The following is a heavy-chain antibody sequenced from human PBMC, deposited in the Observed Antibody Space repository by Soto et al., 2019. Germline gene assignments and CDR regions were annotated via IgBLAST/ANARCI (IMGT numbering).Heavy chain of an antibody. D-gene: IGHD6-19*01. J-gene: IGHJ4*02. CDR2: VSHDARNT. CDR1: GFTFSDYA. V-gene: IGHV3-30*18. Sequence: VQLVESGGGVVQPGRSLRLSCAASGFTFSDYAMHWVRQAPGKGLEWVAVVSHDARNTHYADCVKGRFTISRDSSKNTVSLEMTSLRAEDTAVYYCAKGGRQWLVTSDFNYWGQGAVVTVSS. CDR3: AKGGRQWLVTSDFNY.